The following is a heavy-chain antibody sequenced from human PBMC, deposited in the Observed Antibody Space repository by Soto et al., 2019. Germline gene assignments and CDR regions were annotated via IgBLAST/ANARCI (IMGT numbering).Heavy chain of an antibody. CDR1: GGSISSSSYY. CDR2: IYYSGST. V-gene: IGHV4-39*01. CDR3: ARTRSERVLPPNYYFDY. Sequence: SETLSLTCTVSGGSISSSSYYWGWIRQPPGKGLEWIGSIYYSGSTYYNPSLKSRVTISVDTSKNQFSLKLSSVTAADTAVYYCARTRSERVLPPNYYFDYWGQGTLVTVSS. J-gene: IGHJ4*02.